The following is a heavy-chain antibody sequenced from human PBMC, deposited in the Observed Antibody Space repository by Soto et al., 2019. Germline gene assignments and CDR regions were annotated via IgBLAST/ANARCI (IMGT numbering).Heavy chain of an antibody. CDR3: ARGRGYCSDDSCCPDY. Sequence: EVQLVESGGGLVKPGGSLRLSCAASGFTFSSYSMNWVRQAPGKGLEWVSSISISIGYIYYADSVKGRFTISRDNAKNSLYLQMNSLRAEDTAVYYCARGRGYCSDDSCCPDYWGQGTLVTVSS. V-gene: IGHV3-21*01. CDR1: GFTFSSYS. CDR2: ISISIGYI. D-gene: IGHD2-15*01. J-gene: IGHJ4*02.